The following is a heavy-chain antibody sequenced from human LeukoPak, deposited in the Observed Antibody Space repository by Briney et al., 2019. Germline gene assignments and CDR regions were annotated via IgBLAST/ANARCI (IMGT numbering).Heavy chain of an antibody. CDR2: SRNKGNSYST. CDR1: GFTFSDHF. J-gene: IGHJ4*02. CDR3: ARSAMAPFDY. Sequence: GGSLRLSCAVSGFTFSDHFMDWVRQAPGKGLEWVGRSRNKGNSYSTDHAASVKGRFTISRDESKNSLYLQMNSLQTEDTGVYYCARSAMAPFDYWGQGTLVTVSS. D-gene: IGHD2-8*01. V-gene: IGHV3-72*01.